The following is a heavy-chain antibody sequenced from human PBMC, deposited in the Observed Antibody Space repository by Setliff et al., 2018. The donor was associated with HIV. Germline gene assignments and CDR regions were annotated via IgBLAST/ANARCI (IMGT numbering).Heavy chain of an antibody. CDR3: ARLPQDVRSSIDF. Sequence: GGSLRLSCAASGFTFTDYWMHWVRQVPGQGLVWVSRINVDGSSISYADSVKGRFTISRDNAKNTLFLQMNSLRAEDTAVYYCARLPQDVRSSIDFWGQGTLVTV. CDR2: INVDGSSI. V-gene: IGHV3-74*01. J-gene: IGHJ4*02. D-gene: IGHD6-6*01. CDR1: GFTFTDYW.